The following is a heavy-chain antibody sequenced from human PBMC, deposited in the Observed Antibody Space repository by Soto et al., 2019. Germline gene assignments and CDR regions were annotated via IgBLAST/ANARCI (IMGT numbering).Heavy chain of an antibody. V-gene: IGHV3-7*05. CDR1: GFTFTSYW. CDR2: IKQDGSSK. Sequence: EVQLVESGGGLVQPGGSLRLSCAASGFTFTSYWMSCVRQAPGKGLEWVANIKQDGSSKYYGDSVKGRFTVSRDNAKSSIYLQMDRLREDDTAVYRCARLRFILLERDFAFWGQGILVTVSS. J-gene: IGHJ4*02. D-gene: IGHD3-3*01. CDR3: ARLRFILLERDFAF.